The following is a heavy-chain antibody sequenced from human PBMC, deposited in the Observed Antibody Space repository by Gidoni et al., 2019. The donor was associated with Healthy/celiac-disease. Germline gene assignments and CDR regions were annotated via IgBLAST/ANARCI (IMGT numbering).Heavy chain of an antibody. CDR2: IYTSGST. Sequence: QVQLQESGPGLVKPSETLSLTCTVSGGSISSYYWSWIRQPAGKGLAWIGRIYTSGSTNYNPSLKSRVTMSVDTSKNQFSLKLSSVTAADTAVYYCARFLGGGAFDIWGQGTMVTVSS. J-gene: IGHJ3*02. V-gene: IGHV4-4*07. CDR1: GGSISSYY. CDR3: ARFLGGGAFDI. D-gene: IGHD3-16*01.